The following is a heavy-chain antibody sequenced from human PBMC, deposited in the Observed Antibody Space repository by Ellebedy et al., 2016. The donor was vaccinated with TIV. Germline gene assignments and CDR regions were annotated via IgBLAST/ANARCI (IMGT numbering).Heavy chain of an antibody. V-gene: IGHV4-59*01. D-gene: IGHD5/OR15-5a*01. CDR2: SYYTGST. CDR3: VSSVSMDAFDL. Sequence: SETLSLTCAVSGGSLSDNYWTWFRQPPGKGRSWSGYSYYTGSTNYNPSLKSRVTTSLNTPRNQFSLKLCSVTAADTAVYYCVSSVSMDAFDLWGQGTMVTVSS. J-gene: IGHJ3*01. CDR1: GGSLSDNY.